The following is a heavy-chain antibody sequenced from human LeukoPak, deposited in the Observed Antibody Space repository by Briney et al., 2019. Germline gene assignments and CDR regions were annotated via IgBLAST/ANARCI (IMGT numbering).Heavy chain of an antibody. CDR1: GFTFSRYW. CDR2: IKEDGGEK. V-gene: IGHV3-7*01. CDR3: GRGHWGLDY. Sequence: PGGSLRLSCAASGFTFSRYWMSWVRQAPGKGLEWVANIKEDGGEKFHVDSVKGRFTISRDNAKKSLYLQMNSLRAEDTAVYYCGRGHWGLDYWGQGTLVTVPS. J-gene: IGHJ4*02. D-gene: IGHD7-27*01.